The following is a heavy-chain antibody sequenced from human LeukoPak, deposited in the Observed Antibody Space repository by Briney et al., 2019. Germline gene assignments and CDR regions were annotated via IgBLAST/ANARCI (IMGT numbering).Heavy chain of an antibody. CDR2: INWRGDRI. Sequence: GGSLRLSCAASGFTFDDYAMHWVRQAPGRGLEWVSGINWRGDRIGYAHSVKDRFTISRDNAKKSLYLQMNSLRAEDTALYYCAKGGIQRGYYYYYMDVWGKGTTVTISS. V-gene: IGHV3-9*01. CDR1: GFTFDDYA. J-gene: IGHJ6*03. D-gene: IGHD6-13*01. CDR3: AKGGIQRGYYYYYMDV.